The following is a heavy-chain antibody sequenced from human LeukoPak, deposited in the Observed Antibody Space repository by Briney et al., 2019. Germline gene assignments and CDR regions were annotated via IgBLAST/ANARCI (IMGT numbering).Heavy chain of an antibody. V-gene: IGHV4-4*07. CDR1: GGSISSYY. CDR3: AREVDYYDSSGYYSDAFDI. CDR2: IYTSGST. J-gene: IGHJ3*02. Sequence: SETLSLTCTVSGGSISSYYWSWIRQPAGKGLEWIGRIYTSGSTNYNPSLKSRVTMSVDTSKNQFSLKLSSVTAADTAVYYCAREVDYYDSSGYYSDAFDIWGQGTMVNGSS. D-gene: IGHD3-22*01.